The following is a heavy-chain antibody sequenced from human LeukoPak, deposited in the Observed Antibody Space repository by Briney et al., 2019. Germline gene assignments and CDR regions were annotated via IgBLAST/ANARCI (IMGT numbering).Heavy chain of an antibody. CDR1: GFTFSSYG. J-gene: IGHJ4*02. Sequence: GGSLRLSCAASGFTFSSYGMHWVRQAPAKGLEWVAVIWYDASNKYYADSVKGRFTISRDNSKNTLYLQMNSLRAEDTAVYYCARGPGHDYWGQGTLVTVSS. V-gene: IGHV3-33*01. CDR2: IWYDASNK. CDR3: ARGPGHDY.